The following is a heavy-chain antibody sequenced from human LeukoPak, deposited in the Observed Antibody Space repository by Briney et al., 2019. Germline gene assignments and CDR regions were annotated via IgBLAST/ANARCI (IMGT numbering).Heavy chain of an antibody. D-gene: IGHD3-16*02. CDR1: GFTFSSYA. V-gene: IGHV3-23*01. CDR3: AKVNDYVWGSYRYPDAFDI. Sequence: GGSLRLSCAASGFTFSSYAMSWVRQAPGKGLEWVSAISGSGGSTYYADSVKGRFTTSRDNSKNTLYLQMNSLRAEDTAVYYCAKVNDYVWGSYRYPDAFDIWGQGTMVTVSS. CDR2: ISGSGGST. J-gene: IGHJ3*02.